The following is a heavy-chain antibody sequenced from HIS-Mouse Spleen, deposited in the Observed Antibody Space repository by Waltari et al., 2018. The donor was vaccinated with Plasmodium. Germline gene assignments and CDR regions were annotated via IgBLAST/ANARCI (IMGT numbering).Heavy chain of an antibody. CDR2: ISSSSSTI. J-gene: IGHJ5*02. Sequence: EVQLVESGGGLVQPGGSLRLPFAASGFPFGCSSINWASRAPGKGLEWVSYISSSSSTIYYADSVKGRFTISRDNAKNSLYLQMNSLRAEDTAVYYCARVNSGSYYWFDPWGQGTLVTVSS. V-gene: IGHV3-48*01. CDR1: GFPFGCSS. CDR3: ARVNSGSYYWFDP. D-gene: IGHD1-26*01.